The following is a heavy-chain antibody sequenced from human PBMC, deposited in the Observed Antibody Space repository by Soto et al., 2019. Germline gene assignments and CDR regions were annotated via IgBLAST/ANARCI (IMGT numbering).Heavy chain of an antibody. D-gene: IGHD6-13*01. Sequence: QVQLVESGGGLVKPGGSLRLSCAASGFTFSDYYMTWIRQAPGKGLEWVSYISSSGGTKYHADSVKGRFTISRDNVKNSLYLQMTSLRVEDTAVYYCARGYSSSWTYNWFDPWGQGTLVTVSS. V-gene: IGHV3-11*01. J-gene: IGHJ5*02. CDR3: ARGYSSSWTYNWFDP. CDR1: GFTFSDYY. CDR2: ISSSGGTK.